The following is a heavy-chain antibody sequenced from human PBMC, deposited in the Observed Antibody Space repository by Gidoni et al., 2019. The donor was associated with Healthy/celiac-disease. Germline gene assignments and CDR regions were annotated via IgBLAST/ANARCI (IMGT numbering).Heavy chain of an antibody. CDR2: IYSGGST. J-gene: IGHJ6*02. CDR3: ASFLPIGPKPAAGYYYYYGMDV. D-gene: IGHD2-2*01. Sequence: EVQLVESGGGLIQPGGSLRLSCAASGFTVSSHYISWVRQSPGKGLEWVSVIYSGGSTYYADSVKGRFTISRDNSKNTLYLQMNSLRAEDTAVYYCASFLPIGPKPAAGYYYYYGMDVWGQGTTVTVSS. V-gene: IGHV3-53*01. CDR1: GFTVSSHY.